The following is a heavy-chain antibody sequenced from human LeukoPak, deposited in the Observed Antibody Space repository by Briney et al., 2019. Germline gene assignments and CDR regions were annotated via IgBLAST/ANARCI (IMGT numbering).Heavy chain of an antibody. Sequence: ASVKVSCKASGYTFTGYYMYWVRQAPGQGLEWMGWINPNSGGTNYAQRFQGRVTMTRDTSISTAYMELSRLRSDGTAVYYCARDTELAVSGTFALHPKFDYWGQGTLVTVSS. CDR3: ARDTELAVSGTFALHPKFDY. CDR1: GYTFTGYY. D-gene: IGHD6-19*01. CDR2: INPNSGGT. J-gene: IGHJ4*02. V-gene: IGHV1-2*02.